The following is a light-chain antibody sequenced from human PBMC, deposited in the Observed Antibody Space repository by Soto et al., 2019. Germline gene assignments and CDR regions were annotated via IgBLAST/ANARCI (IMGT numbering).Light chain of an antibody. Sequence: EIVMTPSPATVSVFPGERATLSCRASQSVTTSVAWYQQKPGQAPKLLIYAASTRAKGISDRFSGSGSGTEFTLAISGLQSEDFAVYYCQQYIYRPWTFGQGTKVDIK. CDR1: QSVTTS. CDR2: AAS. CDR3: QQYIYRPWT. J-gene: IGKJ1*01. V-gene: IGKV3-15*01.